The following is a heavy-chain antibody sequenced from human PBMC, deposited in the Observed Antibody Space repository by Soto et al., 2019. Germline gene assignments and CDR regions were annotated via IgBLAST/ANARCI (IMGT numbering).Heavy chain of an antibody. CDR3: ARDHPSSSWFDY. CDR1: GGSISGY. CDR2: ISYSGST. D-gene: IGHD6-13*01. Sequence: PSETLSLTCTVSGGSISGYWSWIRQPPGKGLEWIGYISYSGSTNCNPSLKSRVTISVDTSKNQFSLKLRSVTAADTAVYYCARDHPSSSWFDYWGQGTLVTVS. V-gene: IGHV4-59*01. J-gene: IGHJ4*02.